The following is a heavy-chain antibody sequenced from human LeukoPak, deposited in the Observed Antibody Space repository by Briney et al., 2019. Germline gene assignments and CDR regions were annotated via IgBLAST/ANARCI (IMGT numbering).Heavy chain of an antibody. Sequence: SGPALVKPTQTLTLTCTFSGFSLSTGGMRVGGIRQPPGKALEWLGRIDWGDDKFYSTSLKPRLTISKDTSKIQVVLTMTNMDPVDTAPYYCARLQGSSWELWFGPWGQGTLVTVYS. CDR1: GFSLSTGGMR. CDR2: IDWGDDK. J-gene: IGHJ5*02. D-gene: IGHD6-13*01. V-gene: IGHV2-70*04. CDR3: ARLQGSSWELWFGP.